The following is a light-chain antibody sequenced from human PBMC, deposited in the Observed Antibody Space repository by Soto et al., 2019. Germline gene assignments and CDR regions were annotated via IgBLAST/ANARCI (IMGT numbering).Light chain of an antibody. J-gene: IGLJ1*01. Sequence: QSVLTQPPSASGSPGQSVTISCTGTSSDVGGYNYVSWYQQHPGKAPKLMIYEVSKRPSGVPDRFSGSKSGNTASLTVSGLQAEDEADYYCSSYARSTNYALGTATKVTIL. CDR1: SSDVGGYNY. V-gene: IGLV2-8*01. CDR2: EVS. CDR3: SSYARSTNYA.